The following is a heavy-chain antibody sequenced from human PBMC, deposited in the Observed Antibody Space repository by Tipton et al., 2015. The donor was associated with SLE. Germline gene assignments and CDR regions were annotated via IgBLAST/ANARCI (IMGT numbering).Heavy chain of an antibody. V-gene: IGHV4-61*02. CDR3: ARDGSSSLYNWFDP. J-gene: IGHJ5*02. CDR1: GGSISSGSYY. Sequence: TLSLTCTVSGGSISSGSYYWSWIRQPAGKGLEWIGRIYTSGSTNYNPSLKSRVTISVDTSKNQFSLKLSSVTAADTAVYYCARDGSSSLYNWFDPWGQGTLVTVSS. D-gene: IGHD6-13*01. CDR2: IYTSGST.